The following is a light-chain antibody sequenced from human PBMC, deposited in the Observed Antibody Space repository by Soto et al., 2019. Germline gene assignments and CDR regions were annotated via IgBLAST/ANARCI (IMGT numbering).Light chain of an antibody. CDR3: QQGHNWPLT. Sequence: EIAMTQSPATLSVSPGERATLSCRASQSISTELAWYQQIPGQPPRLLIYSASTRATGVPARFTGSGSGSKFTLTISGPQSEDFAIYYCQQGHNWPLTFGQGTRLEI. CDR2: SAS. V-gene: IGKV3-15*01. J-gene: IGKJ2*01. CDR1: QSISTE.